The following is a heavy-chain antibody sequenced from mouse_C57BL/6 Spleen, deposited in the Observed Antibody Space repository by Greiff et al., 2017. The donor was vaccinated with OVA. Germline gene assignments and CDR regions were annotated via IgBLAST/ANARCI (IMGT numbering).Heavy chain of an antibody. CDR2: IYPGNSDT. J-gene: IGHJ4*01. Sequence: VQLKESGTVLARPGASVKMSCKTSGYTFTSYWMHWVKQRPGQGLEWIGAIYPGNSDTSYNQKFKGKAKLTAVTSASTAYMELSSLTNEDSAVYYCASVETYGYAMDYWGQGTSVTVSS. D-gene: IGHD1-1*01. CDR3: ASVETYGYAMDY. CDR1: GYTFTSYW. V-gene: IGHV1-5*01.